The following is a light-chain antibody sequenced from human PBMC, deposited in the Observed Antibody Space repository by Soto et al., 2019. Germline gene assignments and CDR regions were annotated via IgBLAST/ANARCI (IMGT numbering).Light chain of an antibody. CDR3: QQYNNWPPKT. Sequence: EIVMTQSPATLSVSPGERATLSCRASQSVSKNLAWYQHKPGQAPRLLIYGASTRATGIPARCSGSRSGTEFTLTISRLQSEDSAVYYGQQYNNWPPKTVGQGNKGDIK. CDR2: GAS. J-gene: IGKJ1*01. CDR1: QSVSKN. V-gene: IGKV3-15*01.